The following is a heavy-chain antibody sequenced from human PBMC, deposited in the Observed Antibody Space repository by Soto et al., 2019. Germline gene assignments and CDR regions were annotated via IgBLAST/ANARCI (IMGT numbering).Heavy chain of an antibody. CDR1: GFTFSKAW. D-gene: IGHD3-10*01. CDR2: IKTKTDGATR. J-gene: IGHJ4*02. Sequence: EVRLVESGGGLVKPGGSLRLSCAVSGFTFSKAWMSWVRQAPGKGLEWVGRIKTKTDGATREYGTSVKGRFNIARDDSQSTLYLQMISLKVEDTAVYFCSTFLPIGPGADYWGQGTLVIVSS. CDR3: STFLPIGPGADY. V-gene: IGHV3-15*01.